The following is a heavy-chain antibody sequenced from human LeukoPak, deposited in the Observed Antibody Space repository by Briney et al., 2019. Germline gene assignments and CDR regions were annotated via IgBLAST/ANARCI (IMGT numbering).Heavy chain of an antibody. D-gene: IGHD3-22*01. CDR3: ARVPRTTYYYDSSSEY. CDR2: IIPIFGTA. Sequence: EASVKVSCKASGGTFSSYAISWVRQAPGQGLEWMGRIIPIFGTANYAQKFQGRVTITTDESTSTAYMELSSLRSEDTAVYYCARVPRTTYYYDSSSEYWGQGTLVTVSS. V-gene: IGHV1-69*05. J-gene: IGHJ4*02. CDR1: GGTFSSYA.